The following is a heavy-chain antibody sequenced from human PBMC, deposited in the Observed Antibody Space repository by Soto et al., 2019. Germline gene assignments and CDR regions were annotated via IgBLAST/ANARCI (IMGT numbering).Heavy chain of an antibody. CDR2: IIPIFGTA. V-gene: IGHV1-69*13. J-gene: IGHJ6*02. CDR1: GGTFSSYA. Sequence: SVKVSCKASGGTFSSYAISWVRQAPGQGLEWMGGIIPIFGTANYAQKFQGRVTITADESTSTAYMELSSLRSEDTAVYYCARGGGYYDILTGPPGMDVWGQGTTVTVSS. CDR3: ARGGGYYDILTGPPGMDV. D-gene: IGHD3-9*01.